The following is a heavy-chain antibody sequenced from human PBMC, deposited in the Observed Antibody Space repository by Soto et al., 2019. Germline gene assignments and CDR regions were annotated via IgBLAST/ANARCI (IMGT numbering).Heavy chain of an antibody. CDR2: IYHSGST. D-gene: IGHD1-26*01. CDR3: ARISHYPLLYFDY. J-gene: IGHJ4*02. CDR1: GGSISSGGYS. Sequence: SETLSLTCGVSGGSISSGGYSWSWIRQPPGKGLEWIGYIYHSGSTYYNPSLKSRVTISVDRSKNQFSLKLSSVTAADTAVYYCARISHYPLLYFDYWGQGTPVPVYS. V-gene: IGHV4-30-2*01.